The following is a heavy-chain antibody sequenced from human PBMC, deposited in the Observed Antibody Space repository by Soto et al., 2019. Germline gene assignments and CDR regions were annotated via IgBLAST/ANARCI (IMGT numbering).Heavy chain of an antibody. CDR2: IYYSGST. D-gene: IGHD6-6*01. CDR1: GGSISSSSYY. V-gene: IGHV4-39*01. CDR3: ARLRLGQLVLNHFDY. J-gene: IGHJ4*02. Sequence: SETLSLTCTVSGGSISSSSYYWGWIRQPPGKGLEWIGGIYYSGSTYYNPSLKSRVTISVDTSKNQFSLKLSSVTAADTAVYYCARLRLGQLVLNHFDYWGQGTLVTVSS.